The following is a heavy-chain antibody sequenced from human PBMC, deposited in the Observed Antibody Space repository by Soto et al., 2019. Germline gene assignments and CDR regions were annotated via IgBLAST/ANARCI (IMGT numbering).Heavy chain of an antibody. J-gene: IGHJ4*02. CDR1: GGSLGDVY. CDR2: ISTTGVT. CDR3: ARHGGDVVMVRE. Sequence: QVKLQESGRGLVKPSETLSLSCTVSGGSLGDVYWTWIRQPPGKEMEWIGYISTTGVTNYSPSLKSRVTMSTDTSKNQFSLNLSSVTAADTAIYFCARHGGDVVMVREWGQGIQVTVSS. D-gene: IGHD2-21*01. V-gene: IGHV4-59*08.